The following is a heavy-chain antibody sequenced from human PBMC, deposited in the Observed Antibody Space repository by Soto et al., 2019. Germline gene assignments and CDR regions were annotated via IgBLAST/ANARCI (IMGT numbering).Heavy chain of an antibody. D-gene: IGHD1-26*01. Sequence: SDAPFSINSSSDVMCWVRPAAGKGLEWVSAISGSGGSTYYADSVKGRFTISRDNSNKTLYLQMNSLRAEDTAVYDCLFFYFCGAHRDLFAICGQGTMVTGSS. V-gene: IGHV3-23*01. J-gene: IGHJ3*02. CDR3: LFFYFCGAHRDLFAI. CDR2: ISGSGGST. CDR1: SINSSSDV.